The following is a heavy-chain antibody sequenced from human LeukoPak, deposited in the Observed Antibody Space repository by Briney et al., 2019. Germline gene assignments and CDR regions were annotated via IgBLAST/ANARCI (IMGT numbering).Heavy chain of an antibody. CDR2: IRYDGSNE. CDR3: AKDAGIYGPYYYFDY. Sequence: GGSLRLSCAASGFTFSSYGMHWVRQAPGKGLEWVAFIRYDGSNEYYADSVKGRFTISRDNSKNTLYLQMNSLRAEDTAVYYCAKDAGIYGPYYYFDYWGQGTLVTVSS. V-gene: IGHV3-30*02. CDR1: GFTFSSYG. D-gene: IGHD5-12*01. J-gene: IGHJ4*02.